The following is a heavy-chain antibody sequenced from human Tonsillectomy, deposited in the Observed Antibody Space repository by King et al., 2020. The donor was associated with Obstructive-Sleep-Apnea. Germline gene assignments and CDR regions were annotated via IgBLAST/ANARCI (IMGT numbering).Heavy chain of an antibody. D-gene: IGHD5-24*01. V-gene: IGHV4-39*07. CDR1: GGSINSPTYY. CDR2: ISYSGNT. Sequence: LQLQESGPGLVKPSETLSLSCTVSGGSINSPTYYWGWIRQPPGKGLEWIGTISYSGNTFYNPSLKSRVTISVDTSKNQFSLKLSSVTAADTAVFYCARDSQRWLRPRFFDYWGQGALVTVSS. J-gene: IGHJ4*02. CDR3: ARDSQRWLRPRFFDY.